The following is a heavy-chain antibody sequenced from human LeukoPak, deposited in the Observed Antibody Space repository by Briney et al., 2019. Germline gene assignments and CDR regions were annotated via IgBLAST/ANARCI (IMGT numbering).Heavy chain of an antibody. CDR1: GGSISSTIYN. Sequence: SETLSLTCTVSGGSISSTIYNWAWLRQPPGKGLEWIGSIYYSGNTYYNPSLQSRATMSVDTSKNQFSLRLTSVTAADTTVYYCARQRSGWVFENWGQGTLVTVSS. CDR2: IYYSGNT. J-gene: IGHJ4*02. V-gene: IGHV4-39*01. D-gene: IGHD6-19*01. CDR3: ARQRSGWVFEN.